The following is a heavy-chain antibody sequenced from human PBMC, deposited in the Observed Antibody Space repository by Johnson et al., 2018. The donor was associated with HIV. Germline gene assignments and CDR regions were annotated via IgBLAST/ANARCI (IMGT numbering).Heavy chain of an antibody. V-gene: IGHV3-30*02. Sequence: QVQLVESGGGVVQPGGSLRLSCAASGFTFSSYGMHRVRQAPGKGLEWVAFIRYDGSNKYYADSVKGRFTISRDNSKNTLYLQMDSLRPEDTAVYYCAKIWGDIAATGDAFDIWGQGTVVTVSS. D-gene: IGHD5-12*01. CDR1: GFTFSSYG. CDR3: AKIWGDIAATGDAFDI. J-gene: IGHJ3*02. CDR2: IRYDGSNK.